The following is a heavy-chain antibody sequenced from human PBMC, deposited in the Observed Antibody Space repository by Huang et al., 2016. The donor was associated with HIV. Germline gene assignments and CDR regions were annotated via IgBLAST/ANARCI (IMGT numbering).Heavy chain of an antibody. CDR1: GGSFRNFA. Sequence: QVQLVQSGAEVKKPGSSVKVSCKASGGSFRNFAIGWVRQAPGQGLEWMGGIIPTLGTANYAQKFQGRVTIIADESTSTAYMELSNLRSEDTAVYYCATVDYYDTSGPQRGYFDNWGQGTLVTVSS. D-gene: IGHD3-22*01. V-gene: IGHV1-69*01. CDR2: IIPTLGTA. CDR3: ATVDYYDTSGPQRGYFDN. J-gene: IGHJ4*02.